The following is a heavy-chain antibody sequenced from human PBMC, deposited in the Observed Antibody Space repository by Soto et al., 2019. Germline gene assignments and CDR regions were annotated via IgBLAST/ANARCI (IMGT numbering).Heavy chain of an antibody. Sequence: EVQLVESGGGLVKPGGSLRLSCTASGFTFSDYSINWVRQAPGKGLEWVSSISSTSKNMNYADSVKGRFTNSRDNAKNSLYLQMNSLRAEHTDVYYCASDQGDAESHYCYHDSWGQGALFTVSS. J-gene: IGHJ5*01. CDR2: ISSTSKNM. D-gene: IGHD5-18*01. CDR3: ASDQGDAESHYCYHDS. V-gene: IGHV3-21*01. CDR1: GFTFSDYS.